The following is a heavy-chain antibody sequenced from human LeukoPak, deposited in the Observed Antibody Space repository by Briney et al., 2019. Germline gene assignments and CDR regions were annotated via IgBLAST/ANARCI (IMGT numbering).Heavy chain of an antibody. Sequence: GASVKVSCKASGYTFTSYDINWVRQATGQGVEWMGWMNPNSGNTGYAQKFQGRVTMTRNTSISTAYMELSSLRSEDTAVYYCARGASEMATPSNYWGQGTLVTVSS. CDR1: GYTFTSYD. D-gene: IGHD5-24*01. CDR3: ARGASEMATPSNY. J-gene: IGHJ4*02. CDR2: MNPNSGNT. V-gene: IGHV1-8*01.